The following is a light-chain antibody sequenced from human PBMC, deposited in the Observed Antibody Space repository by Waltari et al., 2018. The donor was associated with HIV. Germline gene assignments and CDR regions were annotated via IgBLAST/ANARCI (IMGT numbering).Light chain of an antibody. CDR1: SSNIGSNS. CDR3: AAWDDSLNGPGVV. Sequence: QSVLTQPPSASGTPGQRVTISCSGSSSNIGSNSVYWYQQLPGTAPKLLIYSNNQRPSGVPDRFSGSKSGTSASLAISGLQSEDEADYYWAAWDDSLNGPGVVFGGGTKLTVL. J-gene: IGLJ2*01. V-gene: IGLV1-44*01. CDR2: SNN.